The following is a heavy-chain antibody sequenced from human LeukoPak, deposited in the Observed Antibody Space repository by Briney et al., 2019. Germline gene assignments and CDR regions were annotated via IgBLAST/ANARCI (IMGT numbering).Heavy chain of an antibody. J-gene: IGHJ4*02. V-gene: IGHV4-34*01. CDR2: INHSGST. Sequence: NPSETLSLTCAVYGGSFSGYYWSWIRQPPGKGLEWIGEINHSGSTNYNPSLKSRVTISVDTSKNQFSLKLSSVTAADTAVYYCVGGSYFHDYWGQGTLVTVSS. CDR1: GGSFSGYY. CDR3: VGGSYFHDY. D-gene: IGHD1-26*01.